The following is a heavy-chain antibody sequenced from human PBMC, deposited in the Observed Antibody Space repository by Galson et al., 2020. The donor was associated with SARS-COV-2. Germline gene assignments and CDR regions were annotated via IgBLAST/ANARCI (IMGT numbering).Heavy chain of an antibody. D-gene: IGHD3-3*01. Sequence: GESLKISCRGPGFTFSNYWMNWVRQAPGQGLEWVANIKQYGSERYYVESVKGRFTISRDNAQNSLYLQMDSLRDDDTAVYFCARGSRFYDFWSGRAEYFQHWGLGTLVTVSS. CDR2: IKQYGSER. J-gene: IGHJ1*01. V-gene: IGHV3-7*01. CDR3: ARGSRFYDFWSGRAEYFQH. CDR1: GFTFSNYW.